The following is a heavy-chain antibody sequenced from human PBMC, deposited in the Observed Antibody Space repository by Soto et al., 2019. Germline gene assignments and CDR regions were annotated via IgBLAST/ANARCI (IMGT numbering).Heavy chain of an antibody. Sequence: QITLKESGPTLVKPTQTLALNCTFSGFSFNTRGVGVAWIRQPPGKALEWLAVTYWDDDRRYRPSLTDRLTITKDISTNQVVLTMTNMDPVDTGTYYCAHLVPGPLSFAYWGLGALVTVSS. CDR2: TYWDDDR. V-gene: IGHV2-5*02. CDR3: AHLVPGPLSFAY. D-gene: IGHD6-19*01. J-gene: IGHJ1*01. CDR1: GFSFNTRGVG.